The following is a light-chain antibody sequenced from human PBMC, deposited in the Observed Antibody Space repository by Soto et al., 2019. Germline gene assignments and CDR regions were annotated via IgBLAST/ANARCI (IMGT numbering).Light chain of an antibody. CDR3: SSYTTSSTYV. Sequence: QSALAQPASVSGSPGQSITLSCTGTISDVGGYDYVSWYQQHPGKAPKLMIYDVSNRPSGVSNRFSGSKSGNTASLTISGLQADDEADYYCSSYTTSSTYVFGTGTKVTVL. V-gene: IGLV2-14*01. CDR1: ISDVGGYDY. CDR2: DVS. J-gene: IGLJ1*01.